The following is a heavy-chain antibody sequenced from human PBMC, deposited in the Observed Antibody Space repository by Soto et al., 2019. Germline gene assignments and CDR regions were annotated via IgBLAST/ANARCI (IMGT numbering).Heavy chain of an antibody. CDR3: ARFRVFTISGFLNY. Sequence: SETLSLTCAVSGDSISSSAWSWIRQPPEKGLEWIGFIHYSGSTNSNPSLKSRVTMSLDTSKNQFSLNLSSVTAADPAVYYCARFRVFTISGFLNYWGEGTPVTVSS. D-gene: IGHD3-3*02. J-gene: IGHJ4*02. CDR1: GDSISSSA. V-gene: IGHV4-59*01. CDR2: IHYSGST.